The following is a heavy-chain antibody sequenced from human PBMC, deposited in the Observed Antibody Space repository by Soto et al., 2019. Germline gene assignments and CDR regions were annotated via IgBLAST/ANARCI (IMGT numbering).Heavy chain of an antibody. J-gene: IGHJ3*02. CDR2: INSDGSST. V-gene: IGHV3-74*01. CDR1: GFTFRTYG. Sequence: GSLRLSCAAFGFTFRTYGMNWVRQAPGKGLVWVSRINSDGSSTSYADSVKGRFTISRDNAKNTLYLQMNSLRAEDTAVYYCARVSYYYDNDAFDIWGQGTMVTVSS. D-gene: IGHD3-22*01. CDR3: ARVSYYYDNDAFDI.